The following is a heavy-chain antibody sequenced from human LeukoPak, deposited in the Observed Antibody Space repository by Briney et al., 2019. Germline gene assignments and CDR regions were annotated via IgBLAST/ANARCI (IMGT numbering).Heavy chain of an antibody. J-gene: IGHJ3*02. CDR2: ISATSVDI. CDR3: AKAYYYDSSEGTFPDAFDI. CDR1: EFTFRNFA. V-gene: IGHV3-23*01. D-gene: IGHD3-22*01. Sequence: GGSLRLSFAASEFTFRNFALTWVRQAPGKGLEWVSSISATSVDIFYADSVQGRFTISRDNSKNTLYLQMNSLRAEDTAVYYCAKAYYYDSSEGTFPDAFDIWGQGTMVTVSS.